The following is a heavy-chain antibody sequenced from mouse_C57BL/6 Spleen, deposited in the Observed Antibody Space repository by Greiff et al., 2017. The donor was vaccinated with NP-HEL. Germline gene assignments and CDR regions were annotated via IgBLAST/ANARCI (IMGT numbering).Heavy chain of an antibody. Sequence: QVQLQQSGAELVKPGASVKISCKASGYAFSSYWMNWVKQRPGKGLEWIGQIYPGAGDTNYNGKFKGKATLTADKSSSTAYMQLSSLTSEDSAVYFCAREGYYYGSSDAMDYWGQGTSVTVSS. CDR1: GYAFSSYW. V-gene: IGHV1-80*01. D-gene: IGHD1-1*01. J-gene: IGHJ4*01. CDR3: AREGYYYGSSDAMDY. CDR2: IYPGAGDT.